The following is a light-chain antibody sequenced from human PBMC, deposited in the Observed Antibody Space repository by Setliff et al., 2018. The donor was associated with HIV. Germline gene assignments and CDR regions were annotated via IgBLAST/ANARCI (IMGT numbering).Light chain of an antibody. CDR2: AAS. J-gene: IGKJ1*01. Sequence: DIQMTQSPSSLSASVGDRVTITCRASQIISRYLNWHQQKPGKAPKVLIYAASTLQSGVPSRFSGSGSGTNFILTISSLQPEDFATYYCQHSYSIPWTFGQGTKVDIK. CDR1: QIISRY. V-gene: IGKV1-39*01. CDR3: QHSYSIPWT.